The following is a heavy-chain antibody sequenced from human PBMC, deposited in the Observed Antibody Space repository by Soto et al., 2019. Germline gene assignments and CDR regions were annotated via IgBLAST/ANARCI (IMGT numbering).Heavy chain of an antibody. Sequence: PSETLSLTCSVSGGSITSSSSYYWGWIRRPPGKGLEWIGTSSYSGSTYYNPSLESRVTISVDTSKNQFSLKLTSVTAADTAMYYCARQEDYGGDFWSGYYRYYYYGMDVWGQGTTVTVSS. CDR1: GGSITSSSSYY. J-gene: IGHJ6*02. CDR2: SSYSGST. V-gene: IGHV4-39*01. D-gene: IGHD3-3*01. CDR3: ARQEDYGGDFWSGYYRYYYYGMDV.